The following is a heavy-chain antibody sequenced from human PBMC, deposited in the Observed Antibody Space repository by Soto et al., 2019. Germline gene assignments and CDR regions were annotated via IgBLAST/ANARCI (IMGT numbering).Heavy chain of an antibody. D-gene: IGHD6-19*01. Sequence: LSLTCGVYNGSFSDYFWNWIRQPPGKGLEWIGEIEESGFATYNPSLKRRVTMSVDTANNQFSLKVTSVTAADTAVYYCARGKSSGPLYYFDTWGQGTLVTVS. J-gene: IGHJ4*02. CDR1: NGSFSDYF. V-gene: IGHV4-34*01. CDR3: ARGKSSGPLYYFDT. CDR2: IEESGFA.